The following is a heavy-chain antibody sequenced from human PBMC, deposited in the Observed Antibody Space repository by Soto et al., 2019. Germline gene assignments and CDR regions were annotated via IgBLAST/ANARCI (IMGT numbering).Heavy chain of an antibody. Sequence: QVQLVQSGAEVKKPGASVKVSCKASGYTFTSYGISWVRQAPGQGLEWMGWISAYNGNTNYAQKLQGRVTMTTDTSTSTAHMELRSLRSDDTAVYYCARDRDIVVVPAAISNYYYGMDVWGQGTTVTVSS. CDR1: GYTFTSYG. J-gene: IGHJ6*02. CDR2: ISAYNGNT. D-gene: IGHD2-2*02. V-gene: IGHV1-18*04. CDR3: ARDRDIVVVPAAISNYYYGMDV.